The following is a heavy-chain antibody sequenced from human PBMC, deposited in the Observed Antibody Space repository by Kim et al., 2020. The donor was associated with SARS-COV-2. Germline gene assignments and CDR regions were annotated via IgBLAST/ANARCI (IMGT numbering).Heavy chain of an antibody. J-gene: IGHJ3*02. CDR3: ARLQGRGYDAFDI. V-gene: IGHV4-39*01. Sequence: YRPYHKSRLTIAIDTSRNKDSLKLNSVTAADTGVYYCARLQGRGYDAFDIWGQGTMVTVSS. D-gene: IGHD3-10*01.